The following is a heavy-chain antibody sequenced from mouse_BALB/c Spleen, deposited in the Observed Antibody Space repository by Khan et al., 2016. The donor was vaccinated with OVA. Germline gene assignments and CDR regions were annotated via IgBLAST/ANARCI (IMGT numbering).Heavy chain of an antibody. Sequence: EVELVESGGGLVQPGASLKRSCVASRFTISSYDMSSVRQTPDKSLELVATIDRNGGSTDYPDSVKRRVTISGDNAKNALYLQMRSLTSEDTAMYYCARSAIWGQGTTLTVSS. V-gene: IGHV5-6-3*01. CDR1: RFTISSYD. J-gene: IGHJ2*01. D-gene: IGHD2-12*01. CDR3: ARSAI. CDR2: IDRNGGST.